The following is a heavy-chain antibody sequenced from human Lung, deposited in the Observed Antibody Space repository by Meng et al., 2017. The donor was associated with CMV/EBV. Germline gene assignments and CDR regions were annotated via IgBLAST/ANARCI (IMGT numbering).Heavy chain of an antibody. CDR3: AKAGYSSSWYVFDY. V-gene: IGHV3-23*01. Sequence: GGSLRLXCAASGFTFSSHVMTWVRQAPGKGLEWVSGIGPSGGNTYYADSVKGRFTISRDNSRNTLYLQMNGLRAEDTAVYYCAKAGYSSSWYVFDYWGQGTXVTVSS. J-gene: IGHJ4*02. CDR1: GFTFSSHV. CDR2: IGPSGGNT. D-gene: IGHD6-13*01.